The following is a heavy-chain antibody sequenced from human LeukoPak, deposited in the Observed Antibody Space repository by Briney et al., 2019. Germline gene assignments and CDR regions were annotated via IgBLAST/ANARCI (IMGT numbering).Heavy chain of an antibody. CDR2: INPNSGGT. CDR3: ARGGGYYGSGSDFDY. Sequence: ASVKVSCKASGYTFTVYYMHWVRQAPGQGLEWMGWINPNSGGTNYAQKFQSRVTMTRDTSISTAYMELSRLRSDDTAVYYCARGGGYYGSGSDFDYWGQGTLVTVSS. V-gene: IGHV1-2*02. D-gene: IGHD3-10*01. CDR1: GYTFTVYY. J-gene: IGHJ4*02.